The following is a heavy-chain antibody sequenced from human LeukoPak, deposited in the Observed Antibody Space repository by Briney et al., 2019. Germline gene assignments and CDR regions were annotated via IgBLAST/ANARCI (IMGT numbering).Heavy chain of an antibody. Sequence: TGRSLRLSCAASGFTFSTYWMHWVRQAPGKGLVWVSRIKSDGGSTNYADSVKDRFTISRDNAKNTLFLQMNSLRAEDTAVYYCARDPVGGRPDYWGQGTLVTVSS. CDR2: IKSDGGST. V-gene: IGHV3-74*01. CDR1: GFTFSTYW. J-gene: IGHJ4*02. D-gene: IGHD1-26*01. CDR3: ARDPVGGRPDY.